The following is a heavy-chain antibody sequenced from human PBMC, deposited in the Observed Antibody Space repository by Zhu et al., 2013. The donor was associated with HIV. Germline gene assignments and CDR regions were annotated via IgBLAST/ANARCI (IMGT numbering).Heavy chain of an antibody. V-gene: IGHV1-69*01. CDR2: IIPIFGTA. Sequence: QVQLVQSGAEVKKPGSSVKVSCKASGGTFSSYAISWVRQAPGQGLEWMGGIIPIFGTANYAQKFQGRVTITADESTSTAYMELSSLRSEDTAVYYCARATRVGFLEWPQYYFDYWGQGTLVTVSS. D-gene: IGHD3-3*02. J-gene: IGHJ4*02. CDR3: ARATRVGFLEWPQYYFDY. CDR1: GGTFSSYA.